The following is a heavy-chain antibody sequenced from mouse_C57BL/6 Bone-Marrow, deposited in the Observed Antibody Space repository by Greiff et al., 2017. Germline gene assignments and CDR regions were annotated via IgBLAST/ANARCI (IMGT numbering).Heavy chain of an antibody. CDR3: ARLDYDGGSDY. Sequence: VQLKESGPGLVKPSQSLSLTCSVTGYSITSGYYWNWIRQFPGNKLEWMGYISYDGSNNYNPSLKNRISITRDTSKNQFFLKLNSVTTEDTATYYCARLDYDGGSDYWGQGTTLTVSS. CDR1: GYSITSGYY. J-gene: IGHJ2*01. V-gene: IGHV3-6*01. CDR2: ISYDGSN. D-gene: IGHD2-4*01.